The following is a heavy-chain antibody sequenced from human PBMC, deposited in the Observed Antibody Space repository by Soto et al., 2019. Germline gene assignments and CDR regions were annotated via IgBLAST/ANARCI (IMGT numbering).Heavy chain of an antibody. D-gene: IGHD6-19*01. CDR2: IYYSGST. CDR3: ARGIAVAGTLFDY. Sequence: SETLYLTCTVSGGSISSYYWSWIRQPPGKGLEWIGYIYYSGSTNYNPSLKSRVTISVDTSKNQFSLKLSSVTAADTAVYYCARGIAVAGTLFDYWGQGTLVTVSS. CDR1: GGSISSYY. V-gene: IGHV4-59*01. J-gene: IGHJ4*02.